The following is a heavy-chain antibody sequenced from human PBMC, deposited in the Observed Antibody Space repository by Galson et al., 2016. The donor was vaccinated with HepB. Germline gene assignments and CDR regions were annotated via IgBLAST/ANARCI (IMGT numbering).Heavy chain of an antibody. CDR2: IFWDDDE. CDR3: ARFMARGTHYYFDY. CDR1: GFSLTTNGVG. V-gene: IGHV2-5*02. D-gene: IGHD3-10*01. J-gene: IGHJ4*02. Sequence: PALVKPTQTLTLTCTFSGFSLTTNGVGVGWIRQPPGKALEWVAIIFWDDDERYIPSLKSSLSITKDTAKNQVVLTMTNMDPVDTATYFCARFMARGTHYYFDYWGQGTLVTVSS.